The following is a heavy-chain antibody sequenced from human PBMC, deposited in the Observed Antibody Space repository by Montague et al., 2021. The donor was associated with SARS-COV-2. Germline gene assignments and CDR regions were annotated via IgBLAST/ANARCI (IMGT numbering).Heavy chain of an antibody. J-gene: IGHJ6*02. D-gene: IGHD2-15*01. CDR2: ISAYNGNT. Sequence: SGKVSCKASGYTFTSYGISWVRQAPGQGLEWMGWISAYNGNTNYAQKLQGRVTMTTDTTTSTAYMELRSLRSDDTAVYYCAKDSVGVVVDYYYYYGMDVWGQGTTVTVSS. CDR3: AKDSVGVVVDYYYYYGMDV. V-gene: IGHV1-18*01. CDR1: GYTFTSYG.